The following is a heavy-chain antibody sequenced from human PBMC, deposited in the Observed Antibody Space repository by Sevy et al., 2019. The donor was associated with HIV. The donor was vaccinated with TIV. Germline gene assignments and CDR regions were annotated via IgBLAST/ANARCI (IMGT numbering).Heavy chain of an antibody. CDR2: INSDSGVT. Sequence: ASVKVSCKASGYIFTDYYIHWVRQAPGQGLEWMAWINSDSGVTNYAQKFQGEVTVTRDTSLSTAYLELTRLKSNDTAIYYCARLTTQPTSDLYGVDVWGQGTTVTVSS. V-gene: IGHV1-2*02. CDR1: GYIFTDYY. D-gene: IGHD4-17*01. CDR3: ARLTTQPTSDLYGVDV. J-gene: IGHJ6*02.